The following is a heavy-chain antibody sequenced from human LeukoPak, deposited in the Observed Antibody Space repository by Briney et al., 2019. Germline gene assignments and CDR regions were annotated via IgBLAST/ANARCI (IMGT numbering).Heavy chain of an antibody. J-gene: IGHJ6*03. CDR2: INPNSGNT. V-gene: IGHV1-8*03. D-gene: IGHD7-27*01. CDR1: GYTFTSYD. CDR3: ARVGTDYYYYYYMDV. Sequence: ASVKVSCKASGYTFTSYDINWVRQPTGQGLEWMGWINPNSGNTGYAQKFQGRVTITRNTSISTAYMELSSLRSEDTAVYYCARVGTDYYYYYYMDVWGKGTTVTVSS.